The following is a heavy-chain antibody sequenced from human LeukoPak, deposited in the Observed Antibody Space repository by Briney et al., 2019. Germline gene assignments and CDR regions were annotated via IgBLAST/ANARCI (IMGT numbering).Heavy chain of an antibody. Sequence: PGGSLRLSCAASGFTFSDYYMSWIRQAPGKGLEWVSYISDTGNTIYYADSVKGRFTISRDNAKNSLYLQMNSLRAEDTAVYYWARGGYFYYYMDVWGKGTTVTVSS. CDR1: GFTFSDYY. CDR3: ARGGYFYYYMDV. V-gene: IGHV3-11*01. J-gene: IGHJ6*03. CDR2: ISDTGNTI.